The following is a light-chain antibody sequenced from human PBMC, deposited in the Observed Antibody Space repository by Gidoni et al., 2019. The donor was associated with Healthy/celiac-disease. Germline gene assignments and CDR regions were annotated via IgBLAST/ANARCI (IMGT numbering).Light chain of an antibody. J-gene: IGLJ2*01. V-gene: IGLV1-47*01. CDR3: AAWDDSLSGL. CDR2: RNN. CDR1: SSNIGSNY. Sequence: QSVLTQPPSASGTPGQRVTIPCSGSSSNIGSNYVYWYQQLPGTAPKLRIYRNNQRPSGVPDRFSGSKSGTSASLAISGLRSEDEADYYCAAWDDSLSGLFGGGTKLTGL.